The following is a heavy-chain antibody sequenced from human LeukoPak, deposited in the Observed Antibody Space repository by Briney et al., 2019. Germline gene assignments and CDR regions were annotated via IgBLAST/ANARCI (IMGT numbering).Heavy chain of an antibody. V-gene: IGHV3-7*05. CDR3: ARTLRLGTPRAFDI. J-gene: IGHJ3*02. CDR2: IHEDGSDK. CDR1: GFTFSSYW. Sequence: GGSLRLSCAASGFTFSSYWMNWVRQAPGKGLEWVANIHEDGSDKYYVDSVKGRFTISRDNAKNSLYLQMNSLRAEDTALYYCARTLRLGTPRAFDIWGRGTMVTVSS. D-gene: IGHD1-14*01.